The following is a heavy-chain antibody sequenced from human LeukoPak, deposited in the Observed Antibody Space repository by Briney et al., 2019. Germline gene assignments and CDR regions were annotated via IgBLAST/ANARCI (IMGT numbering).Heavy chain of an antibody. V-gene: IGHV3-21*01. CDR1: GFTFISYE. CDR3: ARRIQLWSGFDY. Sequence: GGSLRLSCAASGFTFISYEMNWVRQAPGKGLEWVSSISSSSSYIYYADSVKGRFTISRDNAKNSLYLQMNSLRAEDTAVYYCARRIQLWSGFDYWGQGTLVTVSS. CDR2: ISSSSSYI. J-gene: IGHJ4*02. D-gene: IGHD5-18*01.